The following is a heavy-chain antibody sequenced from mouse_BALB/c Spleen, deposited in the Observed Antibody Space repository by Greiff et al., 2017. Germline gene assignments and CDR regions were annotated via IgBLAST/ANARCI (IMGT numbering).Heavy chain of an antibody. D-gene: IGHD1-2*01. CDR2: IWTGGGT. CDR3: VRDPDGYGAY. J-gene: IGHJ3*01. Sequence: VQLQESGPGLVAPSQSLSITCTVSGFSLTSYDISWIRQPPGKGLEWLGVIWTGGGTNYNSAFMSRLSISKDNSKSQVFLKMNSLQTDDTAIYYCVRDPDGYGAYWGQGTLVTVSA. CDR1: GFSLTSYD. V-gene: IGHV2-9-2*01.